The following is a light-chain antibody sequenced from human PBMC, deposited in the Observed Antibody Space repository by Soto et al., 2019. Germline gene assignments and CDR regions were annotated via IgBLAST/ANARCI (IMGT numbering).Light chain of an antibody. CDR1: QSVNNN. CDR3: QQYNNWPLT. Sequence: EIVMTQSPATLSVSPGERATLSCRASQSVNNNLAWYQQKPGQAPRLLIYGASARATGIPARFSGSGSGTEFTLTISSLQSEDLAVYYGQQYNNWPLTFGGGTKVEIK. V-gene: IGKV3-15*01. CDR2: GAS. J-gene: IGKJ4*01.